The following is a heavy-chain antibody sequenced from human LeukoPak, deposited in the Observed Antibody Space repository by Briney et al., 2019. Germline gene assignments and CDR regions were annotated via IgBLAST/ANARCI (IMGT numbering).Heavy chain of an antibody. CDR3: ARDLISGSGSVAYYYGMDV. Sequence: PGGSLRLSCAASVFTFSSYAMHWVREAPGKGLEWVAVISYDGSNKYYADSVKGRFTISRDNSKNTLYLQMNSLRAEDTAVYYCARDLISGSGSVAYYYGMDVWGQGTTVTVSS. J-gene: IGHJ6*02. CDR2: ISYDGSNK. CDR1: VFTFSSYA. V-gene: IGHV3-30-3*01. D-gene: IGHD3-10*01.